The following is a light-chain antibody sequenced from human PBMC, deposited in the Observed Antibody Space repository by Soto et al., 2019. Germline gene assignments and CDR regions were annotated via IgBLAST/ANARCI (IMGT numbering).Light chain of an antibody. V-gene: IGKV1-5*03. CDR1: QNINSW. J-gene: IGKJ1*01. Sequence: DMHMAQSPSRLSASVGNRVTITCRASQNINSWLAWYQQKPGKAPKLLIYEASSLEKGVPARFGGSGSGTEFTLTISSLQPDDFATYYCQQYNVYSWTFGQGTKVDIK. CDR2: EAS. CDR3: QQYNVYSWT.